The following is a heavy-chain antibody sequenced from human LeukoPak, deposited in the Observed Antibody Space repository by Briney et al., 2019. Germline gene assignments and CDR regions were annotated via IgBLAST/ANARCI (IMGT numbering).Heavy chain of an antibody. CDR3: ARVKLNSFDY. J-gene: IGHJ4*02. Sequence: SETLSLTCAVSGSSINSDYHWGWIRQPPGKGLEWIGSVFHSGSTYYSPSLKSRVTISVDTSKNQFSLKLTSVTAADTAEYYCARVKLNSFDYWGQGTLVTVSS. D-gene: IGHD2-15*01. CDR2: VFHSGST. V-gene: IGHV4-38-2*01. CDR1: GSSINSDYH.